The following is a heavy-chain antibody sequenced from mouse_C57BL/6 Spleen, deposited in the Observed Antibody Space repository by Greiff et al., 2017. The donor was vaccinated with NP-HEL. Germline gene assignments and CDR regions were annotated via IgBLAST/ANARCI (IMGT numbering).Heavy chain of an antibody. CDR3: ARGEYDAMDY. CDR2: IDPSDLYT. CDR1: GYTFTSYW. Sequence: QVQLQQSGAELVMPGASVKLSCKASGYTFTSYWMHWVKQRPGQGLEWIVAIDPSDLYTNYNQKFKCKSTLTVDKSSSTAYMQLSSLTSEDSAVYYCARGEYDAMDYWGQGTSVTVSS. V-gene: IGHV1-69*01. J-gene: IGHJ4*01.